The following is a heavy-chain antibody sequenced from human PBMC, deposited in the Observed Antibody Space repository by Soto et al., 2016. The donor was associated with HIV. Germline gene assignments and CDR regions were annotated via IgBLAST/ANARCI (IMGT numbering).Heavy chain of an antibody. CDR1: GLIFSDYY. CDR3: ARARENYYGSLPYYFDY. J-gene: IGHJ4*02. V-gene: IGHV3-11*05. D-gene: IGHD3-10*01. CDR2: ISSSSSYT. Sequence: QVQLVESGGGLVKPGGSLRLSCAASGLIFSDYYMSWIRQAPGKGLEWVSYISSSSSYTNYADSVKGRFTISRDNAKNSLYLQMNSLRAEDTAVYYCARARENYYGSLPYYFDYWGQGTLVTVSS.